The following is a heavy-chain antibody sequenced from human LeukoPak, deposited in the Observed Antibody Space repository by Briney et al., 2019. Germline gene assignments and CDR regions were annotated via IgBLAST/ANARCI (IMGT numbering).Heavy chain of an antibody. V-gene: IGHV4-34*01. CDR1: GGSFSGYY. J-gene: IGHJ6*04. CDR2: INHSGST. CDR3: ARGIAAAGTAEGGVSYGMDV. Sequence: SETLSLTCAVYGGSFSGYYWSWIRQPPGKGLEWIGEINHSGSTNYNPSLKRRVTISVDTSKNQFSLKLSSVTAADTAVYYCARGIAAAGTAEGGVSYGMDVWGKGTTVTVSS. D-gene: IGHD6-13*01.